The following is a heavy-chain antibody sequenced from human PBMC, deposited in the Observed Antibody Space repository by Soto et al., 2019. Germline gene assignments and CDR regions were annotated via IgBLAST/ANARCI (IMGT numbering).Heavy chain of an antibody. CDR2: TYYRSKWYN. V-gene: IGHV6-1*01. J-gene: IGHJ4*02. Sequence: PSQTLSLTCAISGDIVSSKSAAWNCIRQSPSRGLEWLGRTYYRSKWYNDYAVSVKSRIIINPDTSKNQFSLQLNSVTPEDTAVYYCARDLGSYYSFDYWGQGTLVTVSS. CDR1: GDIVSSKSAA. CDR3: ARDLGSYYSFDY. D-gene: IGHD1-26*01.